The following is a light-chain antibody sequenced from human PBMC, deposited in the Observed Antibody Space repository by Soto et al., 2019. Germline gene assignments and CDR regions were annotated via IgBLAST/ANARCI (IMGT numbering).Light chain of an antibody. J-gene: IGKJ2*01. V-gene: IGKV1-5*03. CDR1: QSISSW. CDR2: KAS. CDR3: QKYNSYSYT. Sequence: DIQMTQSPSTLSASVGDRVTITCRASQSISSWLAWYQQKPGKAPKLLIYKASSLESGVPSRFSGSGSGTDFTLTISSLQPDDFATYYCQKYNSYSYTLGQGTKLEIK.